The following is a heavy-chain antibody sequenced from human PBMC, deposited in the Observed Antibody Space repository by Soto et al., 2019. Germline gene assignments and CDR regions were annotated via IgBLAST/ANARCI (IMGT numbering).Heavy chain of an antibody. V-gene: IGHV3-23*01. CDR3: AKDAPLGDFWSVYPMVGSFDY. Sequence: GGSLRLSCAASGFTFKYYAMSWVRQAPGKGLEWVSGISGSGDNTHYADSVKGRFTISRDNSKNTLYLQMNSLRAEDTAVYYCAKDAPLGDFWSVYPMVGSFDYWGQGTLVTVSS. CDR1: GFTFKYYA. CDR2: ISGSGDNT. D-gene: IGHD3-3*01. J-gene: IGHJ4*02.